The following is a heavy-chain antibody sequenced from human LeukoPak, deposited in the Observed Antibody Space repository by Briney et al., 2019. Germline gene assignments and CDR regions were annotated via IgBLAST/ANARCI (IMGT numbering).Heavy chain of an antibody. CDR3: ARGERPITMIVVVINNPPYFDY. V-gene: IGHV4-34*01. Sequence: PSETLSLTCAVYGGSFSGYYWSWIRQPPGKGLEWIGVINHSGSTNYNPSLKSRVTISVDTSKNQFSLKLSSVTAADTAVYYCARGERPITMIVVVINNPPYFDYWGQGTLVTVSS. D-gene: IGHD3-22*01. CDR1: GGSFSGYY. J-gene: IGHJ4*02. CDR2: INHSGST.